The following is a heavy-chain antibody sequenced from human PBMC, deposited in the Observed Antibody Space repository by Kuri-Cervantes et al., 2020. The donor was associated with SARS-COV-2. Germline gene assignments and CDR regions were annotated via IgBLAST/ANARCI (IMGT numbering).Heavy chain of an antibody. CDR3: ARDLLRAAAGTNYYYGMDV. CDR1: GFTFSSYW. J-gene: IGHJ6*02. V-gene: IGHV3-7*01. CDR2: IKQDGSEK. Sequence: GESLKISCAASGFTFSSYWMSWVRQAPGKGLEWVANIKQDGSEKYYADSVKGRFTISRDNAKNSLYLQMNSLRAEDTAVYYCARDLLRAAAGTNYYYGMDVCGQGTTVTVSS. D-gene: IGHD6-13*01.